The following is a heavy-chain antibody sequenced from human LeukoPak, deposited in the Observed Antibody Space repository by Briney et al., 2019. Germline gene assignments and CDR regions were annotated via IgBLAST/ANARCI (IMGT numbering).Heavy chain of an antibody. V-gene: IGHV4-31*03. Sequence: KTSETLSLTCTVSGGSISSGVYYWSWIRQHPGKGLEWIGYIYYSGSTYYNPSLKSRVTISVDTSKNQFSLKLSSVTAADTAVCYCGGNYGTSDGYYYMDDWGKGTTVTVSS. CDR2: IYYSGST. J-gene: IGHJ6*03. D-gene: IGHD4-23*01. CDR1: GGSISSGVYY. CDR3: GGNYGTSDGYYYMDD.